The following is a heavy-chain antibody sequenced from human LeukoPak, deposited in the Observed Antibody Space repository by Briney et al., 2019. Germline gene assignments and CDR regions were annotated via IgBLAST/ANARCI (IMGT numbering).Heavy chain of an antibody. CDR3: AREGDGYNSPIDY. V-gene: IGHV3-21*01. D-gene: IGHD5-24*01. Sequence: GGSLRLSCEASGFTLSTFSLNWVRQAQGKGLEWVSSISSSSLYIYYADSVKGRFTISRDNAKNSLFLQMNSLRAEDTAVYYCAREGDGYNSPIDYWGQGTLVTVSS. CDR1: GFTLSTFS. CDR2: ISSSSLYI. J-gene: IGHJ4*02.